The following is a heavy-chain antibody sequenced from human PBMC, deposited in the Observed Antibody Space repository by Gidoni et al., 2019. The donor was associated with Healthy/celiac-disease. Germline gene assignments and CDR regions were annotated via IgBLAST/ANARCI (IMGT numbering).Heavy chain of an antibody. Sequence: LEWMGIINPSGGSTSYAQKFQGRVTMTRDTSTSTVYMELSSLRSEDTAVYYCARDPGYYDSSGPWGMDVWGQGTTVTVSS. CDR3: ARDPGYYDSSGPWGMDV. CDR2: INPSGGST. V-gene: IGHV1-46*01. D-gene: IGHD3-22*01. J-gene: IGHJ6*02.